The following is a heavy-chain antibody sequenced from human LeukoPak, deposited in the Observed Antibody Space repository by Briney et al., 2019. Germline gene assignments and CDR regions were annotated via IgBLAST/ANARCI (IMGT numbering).Heavy chain of an antibody. J-gene: IGHJ6*03. Sequence: SVKVSCTASGGTFSSYAISWVRQAPGQGLEWMGGIIPIFGTANYAQKFQGRVTITTDESTSTAYMELSSLRSEDTAVYYCARGLYTVVDYYYYMDVWGKGTTVTVSS. D-gene: IGHD4-23*01. CDR2: IIPIFGTA. V-gene: IGHV1-69*05. CDR1: GGTFSSYA. CDR3: ARGLYTVVDYYYYMDV.